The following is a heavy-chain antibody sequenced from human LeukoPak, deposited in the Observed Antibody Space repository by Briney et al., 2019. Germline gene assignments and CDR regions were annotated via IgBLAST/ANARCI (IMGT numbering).Heavy chain of an antibody. CDR3: AKEVIVGVSFDY. Sequence: TGGSLRLSCAASGFTFSSYAMSWVRQAPGKGLEWVSAISGSGGSTYYADSVKGRCTISRDNFKNTLYLQMNSLRAEDTAVYYCAKEVIVGVSFDYWGQGTLVTVSS. CDR2: ISGSGGST. J-gene: IGHJ4*02. V-gene: IGHV3-23*01. CDR1: GFTFSSYA. D-gene: IGHD1-26*01.